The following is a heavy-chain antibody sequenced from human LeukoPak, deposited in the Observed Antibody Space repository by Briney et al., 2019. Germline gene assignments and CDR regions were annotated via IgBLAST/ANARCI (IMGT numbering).Heavy chain of an antibody. CDR2: IYYCGRT. Sequence: SETLSLTCTVSVGPIRGYYWSWIRQPPGKGLEWIGYIYYCGRTTYNPSLKSRVTISVDTSKNHFSMKLSSVTAADTAVYYGASRVSASGRDYFDYWGQGTLVTVSS. D-gene: IGHD2-2*01. CDR1: VGPIRGYY. J-gene: IGHJ4*02. V-gene: IGHV4-59*08. CDR3: ASRVSASGRDYFDY.